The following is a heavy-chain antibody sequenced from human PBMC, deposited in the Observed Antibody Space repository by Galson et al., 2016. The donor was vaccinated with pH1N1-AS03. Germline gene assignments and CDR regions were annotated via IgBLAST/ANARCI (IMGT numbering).Heavy chain of an antibody. CDR3: ATSGSYRFDY. CDR2: ISGSGGST. D-gene: IGHD1-26*01. Sequence: SLRLSCAASGFTFSSYAMSWARQAPGKGLEWVSAISGSGGSTYYADSVKGRFTISRDNSKNSLYLQMNTLRVDDTAIYYCATSGSYRFDYWGQGALVTVSS. V-gene: IGHV3-23*01. J-gene: IGHJ4*02. CDR1: GFTFSSYA.